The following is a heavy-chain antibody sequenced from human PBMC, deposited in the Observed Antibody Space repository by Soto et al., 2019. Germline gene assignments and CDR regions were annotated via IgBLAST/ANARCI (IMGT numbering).Heavy chain of an antibody. J-gene: IGHJ4*02. D-gene: IGHD6-6*01. Sequence: SETLSLTCTVAGGSVNSDNFCWSCKRQPPGRGLEWIGYIYYTGSTNYNPSPKSRVTISIDTSRNQFSLKLSSVTAADTAVYYCAREFSNSPEAFDSWGQGSLVTVSS. V-gene: IGHV4-61*01. CDR3: AREFSNSPEAFDS. CDR2: IYYTGST. CDR1: GGSVNSDNFC.